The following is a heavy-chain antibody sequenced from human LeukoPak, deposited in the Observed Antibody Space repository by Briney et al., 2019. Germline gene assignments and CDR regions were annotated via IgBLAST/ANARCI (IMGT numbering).Heavy chain of an antibody. CDR2: ISAYNGNT. Sequence: ASVKVSCKASGGTFSSYAISWVRQAPGQGLEWMGWISAYNGNTNYAQKLQGRVTMTTDTSTSTAYMELRSLRSDDTAVYYCARALSGGDYEGGFDYWGQGTLVTVSS. CDR3: ARALSGGDYEGGFDY. CDR1: GGTFSSYA. D-gene: IGHD4-17*01. V-gene: IGHV1-18*01. J-gene: IGHJ4*02.